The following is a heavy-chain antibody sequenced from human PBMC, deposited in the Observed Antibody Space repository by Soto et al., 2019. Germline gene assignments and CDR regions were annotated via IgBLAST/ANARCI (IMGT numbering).Heavy chain of an antibody. Sequence: EVQLVESGGGLVQPGGSLRLSCAVSGFTFSSFWMHWVRQAPGEGLVWVSRINTDGSSTSYADSAKGRFTISRDNAKNTLYLQMNSLRVEETAMYYCAKRGVDTFGLSYWGQGTLVTVS. V-gene: IGHV3-74*01. CDR1: GFTFSSFW. J-gene: IGHJ4*02. D-gene: IGHD3-10*01. CDR3: AKRGVDTFGLSY. CDR2: INTDGSST.